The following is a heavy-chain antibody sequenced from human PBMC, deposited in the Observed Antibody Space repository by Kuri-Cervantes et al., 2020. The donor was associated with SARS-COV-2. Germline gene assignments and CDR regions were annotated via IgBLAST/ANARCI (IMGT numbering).Heavy chain of an antibody. CDR3: ARDLKYCSGDSCSYFYGMNV. D-gene: IGHD2-21*01. CDR2: MNGDGRNP. J-gene: IGHJ6*02. V-gene: IGHV3-74*01. CDR1: GFTFSGHW. Sequence: LSLTCAASGFTFSGHWIHWVRQAPGKGLEWVSRMNGDGRNPTYADSVKGRFAISRDNTKNTLYLQMNSLRAEDTAVYYCARDLKYCSGDSCSYFYGMNVWGQGTTVTVSS.